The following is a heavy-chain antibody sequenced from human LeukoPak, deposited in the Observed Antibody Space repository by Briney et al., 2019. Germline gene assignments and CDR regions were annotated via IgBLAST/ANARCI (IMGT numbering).Heavy chain of an antibody. CDR1: GYTFTGYY. CDR2: INPNSGGT. D-gene: IGHD2-2*01. Sequence: ASVKVSCKASGYTFTGYYMHWVRQAPGQGLEWMGWINPNSGGTNYAQKFQGRVTMTRDTSKNQFSLKLSSVTAADTAVYYCARHDSYCSSTSCPIDYWGQGTLVTVSS. CDR3: ARHDSYCSSTSCPIDY. J-gene: IGHJ4*02. V-gene: IGHV1-2*02.